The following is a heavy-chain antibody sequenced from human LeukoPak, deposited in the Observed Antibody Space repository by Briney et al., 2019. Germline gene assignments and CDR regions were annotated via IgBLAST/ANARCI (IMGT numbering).Heavy chain of an antibody. V-gene: IGHV4-31*03. CDR1: GGSISSGGYY. CDR2: IYYSGST. D-gene: IGHD2-2*01. Sequence: SETLSLTCTVSGGSISSGGYYWSWIRQHPGKGLEWIGYIYYSGSTYYNPSLKSRVTISVDTSKNQFSLKLSSVTAADTAVYYCARDRCSSTSCQERRSYYYYYMDVWGKGTTVSVSS. CDR3: ARDRCSSTSCQERRSYYYYYMDV. J-gene: IGHJ6*03.